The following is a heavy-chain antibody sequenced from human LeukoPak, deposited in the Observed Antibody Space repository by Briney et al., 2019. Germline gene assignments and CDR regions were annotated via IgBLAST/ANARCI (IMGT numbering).Heavy chain of an antibody. V-gene: IGHV4-59*01. CDR3: ARWGYCSGGSCYPSKGSDAFDI. CDR2: IYYSGST. J-gene: IGHJ3*02. CDR1: GGSFSGYY. Sequence: SETLSLTCAVYGGSFSGYYWSWIRQPPGKGLEWIGYIYYSGSTNYNPSLKSRVTISVDTSKNQFSLKLSSVTAADTAVYYCARWGYCSGGSCYPSKGSDAFDIWGQGTMVTVSS. D-gene: IGHD2-15*01.